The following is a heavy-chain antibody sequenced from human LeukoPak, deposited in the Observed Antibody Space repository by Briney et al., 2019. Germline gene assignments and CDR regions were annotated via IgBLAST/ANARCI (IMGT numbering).Heavy chain of an antibody. J-gene: IGHJ5*02. CDR3: ARAYSRNRFDP. CDR1: GFTFSSSW. Sequence: PGGSLRLSCAASGFTFSSSWMHWVRQAPGKGLVWVSRISDDGSTTTYADSVKGRFTVSRDNAKNTLHLQMNSLRAEDTAVYYCARAYSRNRFDPWGQGTPVTVSS. D-gene: IGHD5-12*01. CDR2: ISDDGSTT. V-gene: IGHV3-74*01.